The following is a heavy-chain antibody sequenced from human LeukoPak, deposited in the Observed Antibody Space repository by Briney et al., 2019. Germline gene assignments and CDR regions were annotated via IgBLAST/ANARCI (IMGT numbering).Heavy chain of an antibody. CDR2: IYTSGST. J-gene: IGHJ4*02. CDR1: GGSINSYY. Sequence: SETLSLTCTVSGGSINSYYWSWIRQPAGKGLEWIGRIYTSGSTNYNPSLKSRVTMSVDTSKNQFSLKLSSVTAADTAVYYCARKDSSGPYFDYWGQGTLVTVSS. V-gene: IGHV4-4*07. D-gene: IGHD6-19*01. CDR3: ARKDSSGPYFDY.